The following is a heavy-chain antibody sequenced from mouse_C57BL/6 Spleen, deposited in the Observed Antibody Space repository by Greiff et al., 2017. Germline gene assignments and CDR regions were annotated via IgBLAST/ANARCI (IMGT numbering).Heavy chain of an antibody. CDR1: GYAFSSYW. D-gene: IGHD1-1*01. CDR3: ARLNYYGSSPAWFAY. V-gene: IGHV1-80*01. CDR2: IYPGDGDT. J-gene: IGHJ3*01. Sequence: VMLVESGAELVKPGASVKISCKASGYAFSSYWMNWVKQRPGKGLEGIGQIYPGDGDTNYNGKFKGKATLTADKSSSTAYMQLSRLTSEDPAFYFCARLNYYGSSPAWFAYWGQGTLVTVSA.